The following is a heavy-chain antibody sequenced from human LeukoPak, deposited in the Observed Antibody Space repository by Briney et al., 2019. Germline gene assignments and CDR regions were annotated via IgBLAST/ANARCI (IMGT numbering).Heavy chain of an antibody. V-gene: IGHV3-23*01. CDR3: ARREVLYCSGGSCYSYGSYYYYGMDV. Sequence: GESLRLSCAASGFTFSSYAMSWVRQAPGKGLEWVSGISGSGGNTFYADSVKGRFTISRDNSKNTLYLQMNSLRAEDTAVYYCARREVLYCSGGSCYSYGSYYYYGMDVWGQGTTVTVSS. J-gene: IGHJ6*02. CDR2: ISGSGGNT. CDR1: GFTFSSYA. D-gene: IGHD2-15*01.